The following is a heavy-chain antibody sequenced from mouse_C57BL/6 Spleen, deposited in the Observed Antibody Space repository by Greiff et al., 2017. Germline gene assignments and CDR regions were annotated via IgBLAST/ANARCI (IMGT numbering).Heavy chain of an antibody. D-gene: IGHD2-3*01. Sequence: VQLQQSGAELVKPGASVQMSCKASGYTFTSYWITWVKQRPGQGLEWIGDIYPGSGSTNYNEKFKSKATLTVDTSSSTAYMQLSSLTSEDSAVYYCARHRDGYYYWYFDVWGTGTTVTVSS. CDR3: ARHRDGYYYWYFDV. CDR1: GYTFTSYW. V-gene: IGHV1-55*01. CDR2: IYPGSGST. J-gene: IGHJ1*03.